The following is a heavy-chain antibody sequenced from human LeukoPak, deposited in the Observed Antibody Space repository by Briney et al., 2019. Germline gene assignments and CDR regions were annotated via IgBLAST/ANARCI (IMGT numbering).Heavy chain of an antibody. CDR1: GFTFKEYG. Sequence: GASLRLSCAASGFTFKEYGMSWVRQAPGKGLEWVSTINDNGANTHYADSVKGRFTISRDSSKNTLFLQMNSLRADDTARYYCTKGDGGWYPIDSWGPGTLIIVSS. CDR3: TKGDGGWYPIDS. V-gene: IGHV3-23*01. D-gene: IGHD6-19*01. J-gene: IGHJ4*02. CDR2: INDNGANT.